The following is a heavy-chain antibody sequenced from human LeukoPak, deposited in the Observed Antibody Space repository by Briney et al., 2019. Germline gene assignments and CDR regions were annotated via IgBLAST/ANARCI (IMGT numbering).Heavy chain of an antibody. D-gene: IGHD6-19*01. CDR1: GFTFTSSA. V-gene: IGHV1-58*02. CDR2: IVVGSGNT. CDR3: ATSIAVAGSLDY. Sequence: SVKVSCKASGFTFTSSAMQWVRQARRQRLEWIGWIVVGSGNTNYAQKFQERVTITRDMSTSTAYMELSSLRSEDTAVYYCATSIAVAGSLDYWGQGTLVTVSS. J-gene: IGHJ4*02.